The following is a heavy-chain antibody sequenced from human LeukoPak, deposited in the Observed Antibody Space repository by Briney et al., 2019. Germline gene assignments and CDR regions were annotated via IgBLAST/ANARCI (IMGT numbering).Heavy chain of an antibody. V-gene: IGHV1-2*04. CDR1: GYTFTGYY. Sequence: ASVKVSCKASGYTFTGYYMHWVRQAPGQGLEWMGWINPNSGGTNYAQKFQGWVTMTRDTSISTAYMELSRLRSDDTAVYYCARSVAYYYGMDVWGRGTTVTVSS. CDR3: ARSVAYYYGMDV. J-gene: IGHJ6*02. CDR2: INPNSGGT. D-gene: IGHD6-19*01.